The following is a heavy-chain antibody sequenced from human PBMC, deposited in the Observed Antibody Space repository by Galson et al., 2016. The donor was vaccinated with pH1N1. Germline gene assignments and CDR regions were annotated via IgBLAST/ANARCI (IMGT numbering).Heavy chain of an antibody. CDR2: IYLGGSLI. J-gene: IGHJ3*02. CDR1: GYRFTNSW. Sequence: QSGAEVKKPGESLKISRKGSGYRFTNSWIGWVRQMPGKGLEWMGIIYLGGSLIRYRPSFQGQVTISADKSINIVYLEWSSLKASDTATYYCARQNDYGDYRGDAFDIWGKGKMVTVSS. CDR3: ARQNDYGDYRGDAFDI. D-gene: IGHD4-17*01. V-gene: IGHV5-51*01.